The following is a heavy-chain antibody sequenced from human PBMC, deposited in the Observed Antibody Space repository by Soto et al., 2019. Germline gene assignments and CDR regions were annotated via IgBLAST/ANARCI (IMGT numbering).Heavy chain of an antibody. CDR1: GFTFSSYA. V-gene: IGHV3-30-3*01. D-gene: IGHD6-6*01. CDR2: ISYDGSNK. CDR3: ARGGGWPGIADRDPYFVY. J-gene: IGHJ4*02. Sequence: QVQLVESGGGVVQPGRSLRLSCAASGFTFSSYAMHWVRQAPGKGLEWVAVISYDGSNKYYADSVKGRFTISRDNSKNTRYLQMNSLRAEDTAVYYCARGGGWPGIADRDPYFVYWGQGTLVTVSS.